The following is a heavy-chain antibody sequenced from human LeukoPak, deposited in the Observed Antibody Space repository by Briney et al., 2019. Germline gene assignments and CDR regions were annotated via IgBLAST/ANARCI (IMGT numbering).Heavy chain of an antibody. Sequence: SETLSLTCTVSGGSVSSGSYYWSWIRQPPGKGLEWIGYIYYSGSTNYNPSLKSRVTISVDTSKNQFSLKLSSVTAADTAVYYCARERPVDVWGQGTTVTVSS. CDR1: GGSVSSGSYY. V-gene: IGHV4-61*01. J-gene: IGHJ6*02. CDR3: ARERPVDV. CDR2: IYYSGST. D-gene: IGHD6-6*01.